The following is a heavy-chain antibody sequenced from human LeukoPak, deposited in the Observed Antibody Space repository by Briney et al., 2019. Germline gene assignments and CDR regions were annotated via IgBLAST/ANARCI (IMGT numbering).Heavy chain of an antibody. Sequence: PSETLSLTCAVYGGTFSPHYWGWIRQPPGKGLGWIGEISHNGATNYNPSLKSRLTISVDTSNNQFSLKLSSVTAADTAVYYCARGSGPPLRFTYRYHSPRKFDLWGRGTLVTVSS. V-gene: IGHV4-34*01. CDR3: ARGSGPPLRFTYRYHSPRKFDL. CDR2: ISHNGAT. J-gene: IGHJ2*01. D-gene: IGHD3-16*02. CDR1: GGTFSPHY.